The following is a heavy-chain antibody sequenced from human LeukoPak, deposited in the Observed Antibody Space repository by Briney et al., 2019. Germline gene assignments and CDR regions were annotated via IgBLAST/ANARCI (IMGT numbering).Heavy chain of an antibody. CDR1: GFTFSSYS. CDR2: ISSSSSYI. J-gene: IGHJ4*02. D-gene: IGHD6-13*01. V-gene: IGHV3-21*01. Sequence: GGSLRLSCAASGFTFSSYSMNWVRQAPGKGLEWVSSISSSSSYIYYADSVKGRFTISRDNAKNSLYLQMNSLRAEDTAVYYCARAVAAAGISAYWGQGTLVTVSS. CDR3: ARAVAAAGISAY.